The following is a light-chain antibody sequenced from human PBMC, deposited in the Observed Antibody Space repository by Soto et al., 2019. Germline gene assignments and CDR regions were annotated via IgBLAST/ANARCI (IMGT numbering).Light chain of an antibody. CDR1: HNDVGHENF. V-gene: IGLV2-14*03. Sequence: QSALAQPASVSGSPGQSITISCTGTHNDVGHENFVSWYQQHPDKVPKLIIYDVTRRASGVSSRFSASKSGNTAYLAISWLQADDEADYYCCSYRSDIPRFYGFGTGTKVTVL. CDR2: DVT. CDR3: CSYRSDIPRFYG. J-gene: IGLJ1*01.